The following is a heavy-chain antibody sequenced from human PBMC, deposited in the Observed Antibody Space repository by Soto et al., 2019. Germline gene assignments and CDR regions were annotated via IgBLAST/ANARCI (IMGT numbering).Heavy chain of an antibody. CDR2: ISSSSSYI. Sequence: GGSLRLSCAASGFTFSSYSMNWVRQAPGKGLEWVSSISSSSSYIYYADSVKGRFTISRDNAKNSLYLQMNSLRAEDTAVYYCARDTSSSSEINWFDPWGQGTLVTVSS. D-gene: IGHD6-6*01. CDR3: ARDTSSSSEINWFDP. J-gene: IGHJ5*02. V-gene: IGHV3-21*01. CDR1: GFTFSSYS.